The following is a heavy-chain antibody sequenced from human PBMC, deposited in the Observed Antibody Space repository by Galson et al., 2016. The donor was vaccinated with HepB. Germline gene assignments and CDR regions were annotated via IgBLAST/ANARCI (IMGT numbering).Heavy chain of an antibody. CDR3: ATSAGRGVYDY. CDR1: RFTFTNYN. J-gene: IGHJ4*02. Sequence: SVKVSCKASRFTFTNYNMNWVRQAPGQGLECMGWINTNTGNPTYAQGFTGRFVFSLDTSVSTAYLRISGLKAEDTAVYYCATSAGRGVYDYWGQGTLVTVSS. CDR2: INTNTGNP. D-gene: IGHD2-8*01. V-gene: IGHV7-4-1*02.